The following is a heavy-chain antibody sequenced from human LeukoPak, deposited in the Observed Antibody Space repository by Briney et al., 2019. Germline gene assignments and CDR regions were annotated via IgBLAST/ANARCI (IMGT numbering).Heavy chain of an antibody. CDR1: GYTFTSYY. Sequence: ASVKVSCKASGYTFTSYYIHWVRQAPGQGLEWMGIINPSGGSTSYGQKFQGRVTVTRDMSTTTVYMELSSLRSEDTAVYYCAIMTTVTTYEDYWGQGTLVTVSS. CDR2: INPSGGST. D-gene: IGHD4-17*01. CDR3: AIMTTVTTYEDY. V-gene: IGHV1-46*01. J-gene: IGHJ4*02.